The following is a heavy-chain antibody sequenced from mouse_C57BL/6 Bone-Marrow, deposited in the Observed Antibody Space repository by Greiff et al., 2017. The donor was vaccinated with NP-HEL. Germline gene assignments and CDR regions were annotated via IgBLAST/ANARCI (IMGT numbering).Heavy chain of an antibody. CDR1: GFTFSNYW. V-gene: IGHV6-3*01. J-gene: IGHJ2*01. Sequence: EVKLQESGGGLVQPGGSMKLSCVASGFTFSNYWMNWVRQSPEKGLEWVAQIRLKSDNYATHYAESVKGRFTISRDDSKSSVYLQMNNLRAEDTGIYYCTGGAVVGDYFDYWGQGTTLTVSS. CDR2: IRLKSDNYAT. CDR3: TGGAVVGDYFDY. D-gene: IGHD1-1*01.